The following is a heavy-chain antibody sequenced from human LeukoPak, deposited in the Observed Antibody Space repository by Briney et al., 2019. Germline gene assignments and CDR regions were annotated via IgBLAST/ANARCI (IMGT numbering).Heavy chain of an antibody. Sequence: PGGSLRLSCAASGFTFSSYSMNWVRQAPGKGLEWVSSISSSSSYIYYADSVKGRFTISRDNAKNSLYLQMNSLRAEDTAVYYWARDLVFYDILTGSDAFDIWGQGTMVTVSS. V-gene: IGHV3-21*01. J-gene: IGHJ3*02. CDR1: GFTFSSYS. CDR3: ARDLVFYDILTGSDAFDI. CDR2: ISSSSSYI. D-gene: IGHD3-9*01.